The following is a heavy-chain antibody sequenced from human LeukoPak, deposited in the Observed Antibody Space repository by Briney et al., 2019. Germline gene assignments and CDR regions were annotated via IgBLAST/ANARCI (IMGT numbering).Heavy chain of an antibody. CDR3: ASSIVGATNLDY. CDR1: GGSISSYY. D-gene: IGHD1-26*01. V-gene: IGHV4-59*01. Sequence: PSETLSLTCTVSGGSISSYYWSWIRQPPGKGLEWIGYIYYSGSTNYNPSLKSRVTISVDTSKNQFSLKLSSVTAADTAVYYCASSIVGATNLDYWGQGTLVTVSS. J-gene: IGHJ4*02. CDR2: IYYSGST.